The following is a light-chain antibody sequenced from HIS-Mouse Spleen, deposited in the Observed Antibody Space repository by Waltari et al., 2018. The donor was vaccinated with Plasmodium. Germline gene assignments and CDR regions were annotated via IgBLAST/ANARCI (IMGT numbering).Light chain of an antibody. CDR3: SSYTSSSTLNYV. CDR1: SSDVGGYNY. J-gene: IGLJ1*01. Sequence: QSALTQPASVSGSPGQSITISCPGTSSDVGGYNYVPWYQPHPGKAPKLMIYDVSNRPSGVSNRFSGSKSGNTASLTISGLQAEDEADYYCSSYTSSSTLNYVFGTGTKVTVL. V-gene: IGLV2-14*03. CDR2: DVS.